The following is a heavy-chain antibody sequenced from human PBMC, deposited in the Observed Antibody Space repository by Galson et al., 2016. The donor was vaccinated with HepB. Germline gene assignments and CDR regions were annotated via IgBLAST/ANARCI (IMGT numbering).Heavy chain of an antibody. D-gene: IGHD6-19*01. CDR3: ARERPDIAVAAFDY. J-gene: IGHJ4*02. CDR2: IWYDGNNK. V-gene: IGHV3-33*01. CDR1: GFTFSSYG. Sequence: SLRLSCAASGFTFSSYGMHWVRQAPGKGLGWVALIWYDGNNKYYADSVKGRFTISRDNSKNTLYLQMNSLRAEDTAVYYCARERPDIAVAAFDYWGQGTLVTVSS.